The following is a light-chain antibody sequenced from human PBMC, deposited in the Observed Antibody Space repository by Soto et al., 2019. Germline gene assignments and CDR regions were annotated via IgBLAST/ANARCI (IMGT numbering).Light chain of an antibody. V-gene: IGKV3-11*01. CDR1: RSVRSY. CDR3: EQRYAGLPIT. J-gene: IGKJ5*01. CDR2: DAS. Sequence: EIVLTQSPATLSLSPGERDTLSCRASRSVRSYLAWYQQKPGQAPRLLIYDASNRAAGIPAWFSGSGSETDFTLTISKLEPEDFEVYYCEQRYAGLPITFGQGTRLEI.